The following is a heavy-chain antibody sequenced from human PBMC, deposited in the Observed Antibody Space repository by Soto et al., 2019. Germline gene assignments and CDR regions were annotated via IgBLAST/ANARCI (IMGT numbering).Heavy chain of an antibody. J-gene: IGHJ5*02. CDR3: ARGGDCSGGSSYAEQNWFDP. V-gene: IGHV4-4*02. D-gene: IGHD2-15*01. CDR1: GGSISSSNW. Sequence: PSEALSLTCAVSGGSISSSNWWSWDRQPPGKGLEWIGEIYHSGSTNYNPSLKSRVTISVDKSKNQFSLKLSSVTAADTAVYYCARGGDCSGGSSYAEQNWFDPWGQGTLVTVSS. CDR2: IYHSGST.